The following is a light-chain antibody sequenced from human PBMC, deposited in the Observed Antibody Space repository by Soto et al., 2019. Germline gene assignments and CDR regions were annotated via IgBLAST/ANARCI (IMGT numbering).Light chain of an antibody. CDR2: DVS. CDR3: CSYAGSNTFVV. V-gene: IGLV2-11*02. Sequence: QSALTQPRSVSGSPGQSGTISCTGTSSDVGGYKYVSWYQQHPAKAPKLMIYDVSKRPSGVPDRFSGSKSGNTASLTISGLHTEDEADYFCCSYAGSNTFVVLGGGTQLTVL. J-gene: IGLJ2*01. CDR1: SSDVGGYKY.